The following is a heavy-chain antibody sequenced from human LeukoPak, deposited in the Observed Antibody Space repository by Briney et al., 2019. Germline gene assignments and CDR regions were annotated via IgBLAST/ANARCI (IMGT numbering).Heavy chain of an antibody. CDR1: GGSISSSSYY. CDR3: AARTGITGTETDY. J-gene: IGHJ4*02. V-gene: IGHV4-39*07. Sequence: SETLSLTCTVSGGSISSSSYYWGWIRQPPGKGLEWIGSIYYSGSTYYNPSLKSRVTISVDTSKNQFSLKLSSVTAADTAVYYCAARTGITGTETDYWGQGTLVTVSS. D-gene: IGHD1-20*01. CDR2: IYYSGST.